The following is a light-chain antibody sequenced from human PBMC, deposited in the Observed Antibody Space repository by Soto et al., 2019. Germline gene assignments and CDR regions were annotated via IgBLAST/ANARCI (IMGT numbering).Light chain of an antibody. CDR2: AAS. CDR3: LHLDSYPRT. J-gene: IGKJ1*01. Sequence: DIQMTQSPSSLSAKVGDRVTITCRESQGIGNDLGWYRQKPGKAPKRLIYAASTLQSGVPSRFSGSGSGTAFTLTISSLQPEDCATYYCLHLDSYPRTFGQGTNVDIK. V-gene: IGKV1-17*01. CDR1: QGIGND.